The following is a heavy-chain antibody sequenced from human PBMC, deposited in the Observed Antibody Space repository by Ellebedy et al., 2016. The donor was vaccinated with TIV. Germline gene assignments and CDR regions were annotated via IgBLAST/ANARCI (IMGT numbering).Heavy chain of an antibody. Sequence: GESLKISXAGSRFTFSSYAMNWVRQAPGKGLEWVSGISGGGGMTHYADSVRGRFTISRDHDNHLLYLQMDSLRVEDTAVYYCAAAWATAMLPEYWGQGTLVTVSS. D-gene: IGHD2-2*01. V-gene: IGHV3-23*01. CDR3: AAAWATAMLPEY. J-gene: IGHJ4*02. CDR2: ISGGGGMT. CDR1: RFTFSSYA.